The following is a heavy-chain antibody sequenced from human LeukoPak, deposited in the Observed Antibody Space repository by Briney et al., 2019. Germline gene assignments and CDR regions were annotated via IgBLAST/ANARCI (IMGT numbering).Heavy chain of an antibody. V-gene: IGHV3-23*01. CDR1: GFTFSSYA. D-gene: IGHD2-15*01. CDR3: ARTDCSGGSCYSQFDY. J-gene: IGHJ4*02. CDR2: ISGSGGST. Sequence: PGGSLRLSCAASGFTFSSYAMSWVRQAPGKGLEWVSAISGSGGSTYYADSVKGRFTISRDNSKNTLYLQMNSLRAEDTAVYYCARTDCSGGSCYSQFDYWGQGTLVTVSS.